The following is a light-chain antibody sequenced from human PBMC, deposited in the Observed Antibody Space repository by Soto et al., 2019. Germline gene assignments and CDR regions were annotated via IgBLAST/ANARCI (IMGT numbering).Light chain of an antibody. CDR1: SSEIGGYNY. Sequence: QSVLTQPASVSGFPGQSINISCTGTSSEIGGYNYVSWYQHHPGKAPKLIIYDVSNRPSGVSNPFSGSKSGNTASLTISGLQPEDEADYYCSSYTTSNTRQIVFGTGTKVTVL. J-gene: IGLJ1*01. CDR2: DVS. V-gene: IGLV2-14*03. CDR3: SSYTTSNTRQIV.